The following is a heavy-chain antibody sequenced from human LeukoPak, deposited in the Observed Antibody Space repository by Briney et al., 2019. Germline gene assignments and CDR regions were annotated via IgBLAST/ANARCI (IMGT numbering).Heavy chain of an antibody. CDR3: ARVRYDSSAFDYGMDV. V-gene: IGHV7-4-1*02. D-gene: IGHD3-22*01. CDR1: GYTFTSYA. J-gene: IGHJ6*02. Sequence: ASVKVSCKASGYTFTSYAMNWVRQAPGQGLKWMGWINTNTGNPTYAQGFTGRFVFSLDTSVSTAYLQISSLKAEDTAVYYCARVRYDSSAFDYGMDVWGQGTTVTVSS. CDR2: INTNTGNP.